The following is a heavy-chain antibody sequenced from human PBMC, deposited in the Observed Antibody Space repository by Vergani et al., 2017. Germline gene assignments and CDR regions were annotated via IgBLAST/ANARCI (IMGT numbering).Heavy chain of an antibody. CDR1: GGTFSSYA. Sequence: QVQLVQSGAEVKKPGSSVKVSCKASGGTFSSYAISWVRQAPGQGLEWMGRIIPSFGTANYAQKFQGRVTITADESTSTAYMELNSLRAEDTAVYYCASPRAGFTFRSAFDIWGQGTMVTVSS. J-gene: IGHJ3*02. CDR3: ASPRAGFTFRSAFDI. CDR2: IIPSFGTA. D-gene: IGHD3-16*01. V-gene: IGHV1-69*18.